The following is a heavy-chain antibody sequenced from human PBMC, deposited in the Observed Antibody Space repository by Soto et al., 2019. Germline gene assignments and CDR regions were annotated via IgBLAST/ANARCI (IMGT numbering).Heavy chain of an antibody. D-gene: IGHD3-3*01. CDR2: ISYDGSNK. CDR3: AKYGVLRFLEWLYYYYYSMDV. Sequence: QVELVESGGGVVQPGRSLRLSCAASGFTFSSYGMHWVRQAPGKGLEWVAVISYDGSNKYYADSVKGRFTISRDKSKNTLYLQMSSLRTEDTAVYYCAKYGVLRFLEWLYYYYYSMDVWGKGTTVTVSS. J-gene: IGHJ6*03. V-gene: IGHV3-30*18. CDR1: GFTFSSYG.